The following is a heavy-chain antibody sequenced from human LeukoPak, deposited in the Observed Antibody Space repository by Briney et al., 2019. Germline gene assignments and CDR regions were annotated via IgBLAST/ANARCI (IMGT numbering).Heavy chain of an antibody. CDR2: FDPQDGET. J-gene: IGHJ6*03. V-gene: IGHV1-24*01. CDR1: GYTLTELS. Sequence: ASVKVSCKVSGYTLTELSMHWVRQAPGQGLEWMGGFDPQDGETIYAQKFQGRVTMIEDTSTDTAYIELSSLRSEDTAVYYCATKPLEGSYMDVWGKGTTVTVSS. CDR3: ATKPLEGSYMDV.